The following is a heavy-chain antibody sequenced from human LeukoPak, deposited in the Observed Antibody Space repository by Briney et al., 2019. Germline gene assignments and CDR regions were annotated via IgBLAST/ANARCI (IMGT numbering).Heavy chain of an antibody. J-gene: IGHJ4*02. CDR3: ARGLHSSSWYQYYFDY. CDR2: INHSGST. CDR1: GGSISSGGYY. D-gene: IGHD6-13*01. Sequence: TSLQTLSLTRTVSGGSISSGGYYWSLVRQPPGKGLEWIGEINHSGSTNYNPSLKSRVTISVDTSKNQFSLKLSSVTAADTAVYYCARGLHSSSWYQYYFDYWGQGTLVTVSS. V-gene: IGHV4-30-2*01.